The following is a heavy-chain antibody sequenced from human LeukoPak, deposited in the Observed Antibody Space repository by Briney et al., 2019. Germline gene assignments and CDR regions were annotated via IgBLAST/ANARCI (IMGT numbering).Heavy chain of an antibody. CDR1: GFTFSSYT. CDR3: ARDYRSYLVNDAFDI. D-gene: IGHD1-26*01. J-gene: IGHJ3*02. CDR2: ISYDGSNK. Sequence: GGSLRLSCAASGFTFSSYTLHWVRQAPGKGLEWVAVISYDGSNKYYADSAKGRFAISRDNSKNTLCLQMNSLRAEDTAVYYCARDYRSYLVNDAFDIWGQGTMVTVSS. V-gene: IGHV3-30*09.